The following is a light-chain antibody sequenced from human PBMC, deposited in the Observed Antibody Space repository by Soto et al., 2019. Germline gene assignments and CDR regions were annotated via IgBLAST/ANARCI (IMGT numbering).Light chain of an antibody. Sequence: DIQMTQSPSSLSATVADRVTITCRASQSIRRSLNWYQQKPGKAPKLLIYAASSLQSGVPSRFSGSGSGTDFTLTISSLQPEDVATYYCQKYNSAPWTFGQGTKVDI. V-gene: IGKV1-39*01. J-gene: IGKJ1*01. CDR2: AAS. CDR3: QKYNSAPWT. CDR1: QSIRRS.